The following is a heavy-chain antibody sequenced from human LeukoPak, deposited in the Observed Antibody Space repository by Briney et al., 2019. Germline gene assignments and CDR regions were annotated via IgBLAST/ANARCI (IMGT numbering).Heavy chain of an antibody. J-gene: IGHJ6*02. CDR3: ARDGSRDSSGYYYYYYGMDV. CDR1: GYTFTGYY. CDR2: ISAYNGNT. Sequence: ASVKVSCKASGYTFTGYYMHWVRQAPGQGLEWMGWISAYNGNTNYAQKLQGRVTMTTDTSTSTAYMELRILRSDDTAVYYCARDGSRDSSGYYYYYYGMDVWGQGTTVTVSS. D-gene: IGHD3-22*01. V-gene: IGHV1-18*04.